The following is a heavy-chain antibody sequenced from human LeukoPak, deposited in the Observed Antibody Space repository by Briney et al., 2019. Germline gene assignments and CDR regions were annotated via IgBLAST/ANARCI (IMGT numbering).Heavy chain of an antibody. J-gene: IGHJ5*02. CDR1: GFTFSNYN. CDR2: ISSSSNSI. CDR3: ARGVTFDP. Sequence: GGSLRLSCAASGFTFSNYNMNWVRQSPGKGLEWLSYISSSSNSIYYADSAKGRFTISRDNARNSLYLQMNSLRAEDTAVYYCARGVTFDPWGQGTLVTVSS. D-gene: IGHD2-21*02. V-gene: IGHV3-48*01.